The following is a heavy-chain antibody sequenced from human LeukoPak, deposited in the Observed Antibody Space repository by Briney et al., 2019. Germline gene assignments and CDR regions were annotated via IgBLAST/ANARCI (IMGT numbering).Heavy chain of an antibody. D-gene: IGHD3-22*01. J-gene: IGHJ4*02. Sequence: ASVKVSCKASGYTFISYGISWVRQAPGQGLEWMGWISAYNGNTNYAQKLQGRVTMTTDTSTSTAYMELRSLRSDDTAVYYCARVNYYYDSSGYYYPLDYWGQGTLVTVSS. CDR1: GYTFISYG. CDR2: ISAYNGNT. V-gene: IGHV1-18*01. CDR3: ARVNYYYDSSGYYYPLDY.